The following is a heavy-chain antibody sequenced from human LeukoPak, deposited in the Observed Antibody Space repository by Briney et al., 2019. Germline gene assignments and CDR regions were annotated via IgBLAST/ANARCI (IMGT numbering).Heavy chain of an antibody. D-gene: IGHD1-26*01. CDR2: ISWNSGTI. J-gene: IGHJ1*01. V-gene: IGHV3-9*01. Sequence: GGSLRLSCAASGFTFDDYAMHWVRQAPGKGLEWVSGISWNSGTIAYADSVKGRFTISRDNVKNSLFLQMNSLRAEDTALYYCARDRGGSYMYLQHWGQGTLVTVSS. CDR3: ARDRGGSYMYLQH. CDR1: GFTFDDYA.